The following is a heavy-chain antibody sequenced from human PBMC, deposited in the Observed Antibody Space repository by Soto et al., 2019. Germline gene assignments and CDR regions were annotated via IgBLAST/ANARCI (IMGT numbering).Heavy chain of an antibody. V-gene: IGHV1-8*01. CDR1: GYTFTSYD. CDR3: ARDRTGSGELDY. Sequence: ASVKVSCKASGYTFTSYDINWVRQATGQGLEWMGWMNPNSGNTGYAQKFQGRVTMTRNTSISTAYMELSSLRSEDTAVYYCARDRTGSGELDYWGQGTLVTVSS. CDR2: MNPNSGNT. D-gene: IGHD3-10*01. J-gene: IGHJ4*02.